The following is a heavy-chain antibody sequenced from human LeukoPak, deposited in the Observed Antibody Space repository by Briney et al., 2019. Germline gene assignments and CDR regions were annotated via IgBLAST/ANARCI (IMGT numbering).Heavy chain of an antibody. J-gene: IGHJ4*02. Sequence: GGSLRLSCAASGFTFSNAWMSWVRQAPGKGLEWVGRIKSKTDGGTTDYAAPVKGRFTISRDDSKNTLYLQMNSLKTTDTAVYYCTTEGAPTYYYDSSGYYLFDYWGQGTLVTVSS. CDR2: IKSKTDGGTT. CDR3: TTEGAPTYYYDSSGYYLFDY. V-gene: IGHV3-15*01. CDR1: GFTFSNAW. D-gene: IGHD3-22*01.